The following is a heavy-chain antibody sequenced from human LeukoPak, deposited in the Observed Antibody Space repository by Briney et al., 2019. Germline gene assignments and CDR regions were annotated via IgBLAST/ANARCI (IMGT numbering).Heavy chain of an antibody. CDR3: ARSDCGGGRCYYFDY. J-gene: IGHJ4*02. CDR1: GLTVSSSY. CDR2: IYSGGST. V-gene: IGHV3-53*01. D-gene: IGHD2-15*01. Sequence: QPGRSLRLSCAASGLTVSSSYMSWVRQAPGQGLEWVSVIYSGGSTYYADSVKGRFTISRDNSENTLYLQMNSLRAEDTAVYYCARSDCGGGRCYYFDYWGQGTLVTVSS.